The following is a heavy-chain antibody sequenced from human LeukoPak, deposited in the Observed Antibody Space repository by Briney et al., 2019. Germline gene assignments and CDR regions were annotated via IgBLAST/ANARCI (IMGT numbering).Heavy chain of an antibody. CDR1: GYTFTSYD. V-gene: IGHV1-8*01. CDR3: ARTHPKSAILFRLWSVYFFDY. Sequence: ASVKVSCKASGYTFTSYDINWVRQATGQGLEWMGWMNPNSGNTGYAQKFQGRVTMTRNTSISTAYMELSSLRSEDTAVYYCARTHPKSAILFRLWSVYFFDYWGQGTLVTVSS. CDR2: MNPNSGNT. J-gene: IGHJ4*02. D-gene: IGHD3-3*01.